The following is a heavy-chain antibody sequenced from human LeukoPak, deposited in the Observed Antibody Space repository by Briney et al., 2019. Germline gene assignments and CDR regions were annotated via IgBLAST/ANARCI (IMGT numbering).Heavy chain of an antibody. V-gene: IGHV4-59*12. J-gene: IGHJ4*02. CDR3: ARGHIVVVPAASYDILTGAGYFDY. CDR2: VYYSGST. D-gene: IGHD2-2*01. CDR1: GGSISNYY. Sequence: SETLSLTCTVSGGSISNYYWSWIRQPPGKGLEWIGYVYYSGSTNYNPSLKSRVTISVDTSKNQFSLKLRSVTAADTAVYYCARGHIVVVPAASYDILTGAGYFDYWGQGTLVTVSS.